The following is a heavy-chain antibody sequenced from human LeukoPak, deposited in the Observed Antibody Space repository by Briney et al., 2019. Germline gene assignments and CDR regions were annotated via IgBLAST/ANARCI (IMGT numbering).Heavy chain of an antibody. Sequence: GGSLRLSCAASGFTFSDYSMNWVRQTPRKGLKWVSCISGNGSYIYYADSVKGRFTISIDDAKNSLYLQMNSLRAEDTAVYYCARDYSSSGEYYFDYWGQGTLVTVSS. CDR1: GFTFSDYS. V-gene: IGHV3-21*01. CDR2: ISGNGSYI. J-gene: IGHJ4*02. D-gene: IGHD6-13*01. CDR3: ARDYSSSGEYYFDY.